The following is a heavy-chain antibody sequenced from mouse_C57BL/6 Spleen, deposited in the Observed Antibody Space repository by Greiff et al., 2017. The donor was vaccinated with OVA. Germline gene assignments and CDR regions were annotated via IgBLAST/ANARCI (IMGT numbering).Heavy chain of an antibody. V-gene: IGHV1-42*01. D-gene: IGHD4-1*02. CDR3: ARSTAPFDY. CDR2: INPSTGGT. J-gene: IGHJ2*01. CDR1: GYSFTGYY. Sequence: DVQLQESGPELVKPGASVKISCKASGYSFTGYYMNWVKQSPEKSLEWIGEINPSTGGTTYNQKFKAKATLTVDKSSSTAYMQLKSLTSEDSAVYYCARSTAPFDYWGQGTTLTVSS.